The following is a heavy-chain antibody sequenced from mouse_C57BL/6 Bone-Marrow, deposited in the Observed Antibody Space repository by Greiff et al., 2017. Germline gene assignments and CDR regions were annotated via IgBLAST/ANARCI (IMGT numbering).Heavy chain of an antibody. V-gene: IGHV1-9*01. CDR1: GYTFTGYW. D-gene: IGHD2-2*01. CDR2: ILPGSGST. J-gene: IGHJ3*01. Sequence: QVQLQQSGAELMKPGASVKLSCKATGYTFTGYWIEWVKQRPGHGLEWIGEILPGSGSTNYNAKFKGKATFTADKSSNTAYMKLSSLTTEDSAIYYCARREGYYGYPAWFAYWGQGTLVTVSA. CDR3: ARREGYYGYPAWFAY.